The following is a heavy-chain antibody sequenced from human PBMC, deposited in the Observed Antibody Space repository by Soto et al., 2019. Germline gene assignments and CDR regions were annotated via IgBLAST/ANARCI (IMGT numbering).Heavy chain of an antibody. J-gene: IGHJ6*03. CDR1: GGSISPYY. D-gene: IGHD6-13*01. Sequence: QVQLQESGPGLVKPSETLSLTCTVSGGSISPYYWSWIRQPPGKGLKWIGYVYYSGNTNYNPSLESRVTISVDTSRNRFSLNLTSATAADTAVYYCARKGAAASYAHYYMDVWGRGTAVTVSS. CDR2: VYYSGNT. V-gene: IGHV4-59*01. CDR3: ARKGAAASYAHYYMDV.